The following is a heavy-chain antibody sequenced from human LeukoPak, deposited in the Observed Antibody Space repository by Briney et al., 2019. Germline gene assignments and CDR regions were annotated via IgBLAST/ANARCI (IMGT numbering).Heavy chain of an antibody. CDR2: ISAYNGNT. J-gene: IGHJ4*02. CDR1: GYTFTSYG. Sequence: GASVKVSCKASGYTFTSYGISWVRQAPGQGLEWMGWISAYNGNTHYARKLQGRVTMTTDTSTSTAYMDLRSLRYDDTAMYYCARGSDYIDYWGQGTLVTVSS. CDR3: ARGSDYIDY. V-gene: IGHV1-18*01. D-gene: IGHD3-3*01.